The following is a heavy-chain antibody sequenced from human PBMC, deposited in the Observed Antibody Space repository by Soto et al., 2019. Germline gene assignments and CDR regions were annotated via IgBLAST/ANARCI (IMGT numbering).Heavy chain of an antibody. V-gene: IGHV6-1*01. D-gene: IGHD5-12*01. J-gene: IGHJ5*02. CDR1: GDSVSSNTAS. Sequence: PSQTLSLTCAISGDSVSSNTASWNWGRQSPSRGLEWLGRTYSRSNCYNDHAVSDKSRIIINPHTSKTQFSLQLNSVPPEATAVYYCAKGDNLGPKTGYAFDPWGQGILVTVSS. CDR2: TYSRSNCYN. CDR3: AKGDNLGPKTGYAFDP.